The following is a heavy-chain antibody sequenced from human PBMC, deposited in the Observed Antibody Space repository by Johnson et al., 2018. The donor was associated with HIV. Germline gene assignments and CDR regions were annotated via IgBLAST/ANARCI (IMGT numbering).Heavy chain of an antibody. CDR2: LSYDGSNK. V-gene: IGHV3-30-3*01. CDR3: ARERGYFGNPAFDI. D-gene: IGHD4-23*01. Sequence: QVQLVESGGDVVQPGRSLRLSCTASGFTFSSYALHWVRQAPGKGLEWVAVLSYDGSNKFYADSVKGRFTISRDNSKNTLYLQMNSLRTEDTAMYYCARERGYFGNPAFDIWGQGTVVIVSS. CDR1: GFTFSSYA. J-gene: IGHJ3*02.